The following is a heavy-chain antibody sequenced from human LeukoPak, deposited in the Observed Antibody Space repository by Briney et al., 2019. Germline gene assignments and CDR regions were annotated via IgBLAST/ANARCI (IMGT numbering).Heavy chain of an antibody. CDR3: AREEIVVVPAARPFDY. D-gene: IGHD2-2*01. V-gene: IGHV3-30-3*01. J-gene: IGHJ4*02. Sequence: GGSLRLSCAASGFTFSSYAMHWVRQAPGKGLEWVAVISHDGSNKYYADSVKGRFTISRDNSKNTLYLQMNSLRAEDTAVYYCAREEIVVVPAARPFDYWGQGTLVTVSS. CDR2: ISHDGSNK. CDR1: GFTFSSYA.